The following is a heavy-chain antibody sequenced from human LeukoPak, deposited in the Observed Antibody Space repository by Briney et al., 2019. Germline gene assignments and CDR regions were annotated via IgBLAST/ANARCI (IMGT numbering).Heavy chain of an antibody. CDR3: ATLDSYYDNSGRPLIPD. D-gene: IGHD3-22*01. Sequence: ASVKVSCNISGYTLTDFSMHWVRQAPGEALEWVGGFNREDAGPIYAPHFRGRVTVTEDTSTDTAYMELSSLRSEDTAVYFCATLDSYYDNSGRPLIPDWGQGTLVTVSS. J-gene: IGHJ4*02. CDR1: GYTLTDFS. V-gene: IGHV1-24*01. CDR2: FNREDAGP.